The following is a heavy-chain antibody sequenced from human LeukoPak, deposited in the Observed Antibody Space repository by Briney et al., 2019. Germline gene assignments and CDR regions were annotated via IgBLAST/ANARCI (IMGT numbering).Heavy chain of an antibody. Sequence: PGGSLRLSCAASGFTFSSYSMNWVRQAPGKGLEWVSYISSSSSTIYYADSVKGRFTISRDNAKNSLYLQMNSLRAEDTAVYYCARGLELGYCSSTSCPSDYWGQGTLVTVSS. CDR3: ARGLELGYCSSTSCPSDY. J-gene: IGHJ4*02. CDR2: ISSSSSTI. D-gene: IGHD2-2*01. CDR1: GFTFSSYS. V-gene: IGHV3-48*01.